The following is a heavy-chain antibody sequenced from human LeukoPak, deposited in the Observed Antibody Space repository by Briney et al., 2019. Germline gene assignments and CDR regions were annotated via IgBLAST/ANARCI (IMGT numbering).Heavy chain of an antibody. CDR1: GFTFSSYA. Sequence: GGSLRLSCAASGFTFSSYAMSWVRQAPGKGLEWVSAISGSGGSTYYADSVKGRFTISRDNSKNTLYLQMNSLRAEDTAVYYCAKDAREKGVPAAILSAEYFQHWGQCTLVTV. CDR2: ISGSGGST. V-gene: IGHV3-23*01. D-gene: IGHD2-2*01. J-gene: IGHJ1*01. CDR3: AKDAREKGVPAAILSAEYFQH.